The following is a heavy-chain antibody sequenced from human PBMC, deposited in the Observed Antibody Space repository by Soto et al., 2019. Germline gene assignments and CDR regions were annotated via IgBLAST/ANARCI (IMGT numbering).Heavy chain of an antibody. CDR3: ARGRGNKVDGYFDL. Sequence: QAQLVESGGGVVQPGRSLRLSCAASGFSFSRYGMSWVRQGPGKGLEWVATIWYDGSKRLYGESVKGRFTISRDDSRNALYLQMNSLTADDTAVFYCARGRGNKVDGYFDLWGRGTLVTVSS. V-gene: IGHV3-33*01. J-gene: IGHJ2*01. D-gene: IGHD3-16*01. CDR2: IWYDGSKR. CDR1: GFSFSRYG.